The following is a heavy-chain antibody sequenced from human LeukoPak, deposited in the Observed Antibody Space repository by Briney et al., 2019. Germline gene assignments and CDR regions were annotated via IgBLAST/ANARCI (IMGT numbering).Heavy chain of an antibody. V-gene: IGHV3-30-3*01. CDR2: ISYVGNNQ. D-gene: IGHD3-10*01. J-gene: IGHJ4*02. CDR3: ARGGSDEYYFDY. Sequence: TGGSLRLSCAASGFTFSIYAMHWVRQAPGKGLEWVAVISYVGNNQYYADSVKGRFTISRDNSKNTLYLQMNSLRAEDTAVYYCARGGSDEYYFDYWGQGTLVTVSS. CDR1: GFTFSIYA.